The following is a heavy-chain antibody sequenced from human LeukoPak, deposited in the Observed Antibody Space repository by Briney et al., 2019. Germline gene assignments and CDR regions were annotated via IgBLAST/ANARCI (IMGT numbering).Heavy chain of an antibody. D-gene: IGHD1-26*01. CDR1: GYTLTELS. V-gene: IGHV1-24*01. CDR2: FDPEDGET. J-gene: IGHJ3*02. CDR3: ATVRGNYDAFHT. Sequence: ASVKVSCTVSGYTLTELSIHWVRQAPGKGLEWMGGFDPEDGETNYAQKFQGRVTMTEDTSTDTAYMELSSLRSEDTAVYYCATVRGNYDAFHTWGQGTMVTVSS.